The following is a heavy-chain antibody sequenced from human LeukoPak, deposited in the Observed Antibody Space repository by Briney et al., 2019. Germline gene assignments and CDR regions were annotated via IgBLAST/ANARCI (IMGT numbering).Heavy chain of an antibody. D-gene: IGHD3-22*01. CDR1: GITLSNYG. CDR3: AKRGVVIRVILVGFHKEAYYFDS. V-gene: IGHV3-23*01. Sequence: GGSLRLSCAVSGITLSNYGMSWVRQAPGKGLEWVAGISGSGGGTNYADSVKGRITISRDNPKNTLYLQMNSLGAEDTAVYFCAKRGVVIRVILVGFHKEAYYFDSWGQGALVTVSS. J-gene: IGHJ4*02. CDR2: ISGSGGGT.